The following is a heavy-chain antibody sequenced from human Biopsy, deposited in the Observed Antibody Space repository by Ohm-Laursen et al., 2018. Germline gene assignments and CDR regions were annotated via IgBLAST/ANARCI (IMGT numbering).Heavy chain of an antibody. CDR1: GDSISSYY. D-gene: IGHD1-26*01. Sequence: TLSLTCAVSGDSISSYYWSWIRQPPGKGLQWIGYVYYTGSTDYNPSLQSRVTISVDTSMNHLSLRLTFVTAADTAVYYCARHAPSYSGSYWRYFDLWGRGTLVTVSS. CDR3: ARHAPSYSGSYWRYFDL. CDR2: VYYTGST. V-gene: IGHV4-59*08. J-gene: IGHJ2*01.